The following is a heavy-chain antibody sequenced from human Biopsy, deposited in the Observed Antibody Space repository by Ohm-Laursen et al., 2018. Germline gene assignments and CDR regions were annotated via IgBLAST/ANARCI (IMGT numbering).Heavy chain of an antibody. CDR1: GFNLSAFA. CDR2: IKKKSNNDAT. Sequence: SLRLSCSASGFNLSAFALHWVRQASGRGLEWVGRIKKKSNNDATAYAESMKGRFSIFRDDSKSTSFLQMNSLKTEDTAVYYCQSGYVANSGWGQGTLVTVSS. D-gene: IGHD4/OR15-4a*01. J-gene: IGHJ4*02. V-gene: IGHV3-73*01. CDR3: QSGYVANSG.